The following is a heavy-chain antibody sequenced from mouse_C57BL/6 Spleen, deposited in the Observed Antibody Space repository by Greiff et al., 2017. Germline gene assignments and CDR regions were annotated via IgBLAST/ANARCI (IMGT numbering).Heavy chain of an antibody. Sequence: QVQLQQPGAELVKPGASVKLSCKASGYTFTSYWMHWVKQRPGQGLEWIGMIHPNSGSTNYNEKFKSKATLTVDKSSSTAYMQLSSLTSEDSAVXYCARSGTTVVAPDYWGQGTTLTVSS. D-gene: IGHD1-1*01. CDR1: GYTFTSYW. V-gene: IGHV1-64*01. CDR2: IHPNSGST. CDR3: ARSGTTVVAPDY. J-gene: IGHJ2*01.